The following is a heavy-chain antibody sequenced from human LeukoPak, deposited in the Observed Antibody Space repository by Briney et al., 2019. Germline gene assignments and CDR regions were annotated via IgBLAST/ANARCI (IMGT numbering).Heavy chain of an antibody. CDR3: ARTLLPTEAVAGTCCDY. CDR1: GFTFSSYA. Sequence: PGGSLRLSCAASGFTFSSYAMHWVRQAPGKGLEWVAVISYDGSNKYYADSVKGRFTISRDNAKNSLYLQMNSLRAEDTAVYYCARTLLPTEAVAGTCCDYWGQGTLVTVSS. D-gene: IGHD6-19*01. J-gene: IGHJ4*02. CDR2: ISYDGSNK. V-gene: IGHV3-30*04.